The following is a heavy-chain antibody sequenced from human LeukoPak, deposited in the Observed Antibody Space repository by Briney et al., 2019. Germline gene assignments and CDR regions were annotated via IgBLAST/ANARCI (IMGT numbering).Heavy chain of an antibody. CDR2: IYYSGST. J-gene: IGHJ4*02. Sequence: LRLSCAASGFTFSSYAMHWVRQPPGKGLEWIGYIYYSGSTYYNPSLKSRVTISVDTSKNQFSLKLSSVTAADTAVYYCAREGYYGSGSRWVDYWGQGTLVTVSS. D-gene: IGHD3-10*01. V-gene: IGHV4-30-4*01. CDR3: AREGYYGSGSRWVDY. CDR1: GFTFSSYAMH.